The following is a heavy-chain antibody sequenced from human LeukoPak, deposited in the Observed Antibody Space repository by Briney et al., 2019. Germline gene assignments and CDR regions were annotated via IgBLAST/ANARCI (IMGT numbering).Heavy chain of an antibody. CDR2: ISSSGSTI. CDR3: ARGADYYDSSGYYFFDY. V-gene: IGHV3-48*03. J-gene: IGHJ4*02. Sequence: GGSLRLSCAASGFTFSSYEMNWVRQAPGEGREWVSYISSSGSTIYYADSVKGRFTISRDNAKNSLYLQMNSLRAEDTAVYYCARGADYYDSSGYYFFDYWGQGTLVTVSS. CDR1: GFTFSSYE. D-gene: IGHD3-22*01.